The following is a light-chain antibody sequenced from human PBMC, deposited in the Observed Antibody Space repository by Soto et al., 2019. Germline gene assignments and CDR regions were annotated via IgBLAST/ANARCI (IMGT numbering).Light chain of an antibody. Sequence: IVLTQSPGTLSLSPGERATLSCRASQSVSGSYLAWYQQKPGQAPRLLIYGASSRATGIPDRFSGSGSGTDFTLTISRLVPEDFAVYYCQHYGNSPWTFGQGTKVDI. V-gene: IGKV3-20*01. CDR3: QHYGNSPWT. CDR1: QSVSGSY. J-gene: IGKJ1*01. CDR2: GAS.